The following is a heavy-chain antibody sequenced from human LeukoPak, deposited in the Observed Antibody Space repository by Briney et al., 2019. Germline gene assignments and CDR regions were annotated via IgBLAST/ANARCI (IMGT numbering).Heavy chain of an antibody. CDR3: ARDVEYYYDSSGYHRRNWFDP. V-gene: IGHV4-34*01. J-gene: IGHJ5*02. Sequence: SETLSLTCAVYGGSFSGYYWSWIRQPPGKGLEWIGEINHSGSTNYNPSLKSRVTMSVDTSKNQFSLKLSSVTAADTAVYYCARDVEYYYDSSGYHRRNWFDPWGQGTLVTVSS. D-gene: IGHD3-22*01. CDR1: GGSFSGYY. CDR2: INHSGST.